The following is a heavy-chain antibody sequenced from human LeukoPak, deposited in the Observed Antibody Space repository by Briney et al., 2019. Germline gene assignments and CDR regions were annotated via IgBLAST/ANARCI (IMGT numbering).Heavy chain of an antibody. D-gene: IGHD3-10*01. Sequence: GGSLRLSCAASGFTLDDYGMSWVRQAPGKGLEGVANIKQDGTEKYYVDSVKGRFTISRDNAKNSLYLQMNSLRVEDTAVYYCAKVAKYYYGSETYYFFEHWGQGTPVTASS. V-gene: IGHV3-7*01. J-gene: IGHJ4*02. CDR2: IKQDGTEK. CDR1: GFTLDDYG. CDR3: AKVAKYYYGSETYYFFEH.